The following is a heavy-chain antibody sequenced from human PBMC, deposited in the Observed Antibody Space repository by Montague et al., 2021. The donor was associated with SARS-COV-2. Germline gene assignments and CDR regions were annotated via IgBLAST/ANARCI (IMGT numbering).Heavy chain of an antibody. J-gene: IGHJ4*02. V-gene: IGHV4-34*01. CDR2: INHRGTS. D-gene: IGHD3-22*01. Sequence: SETRSLTCAVYGGSFSDNYWSWIRKPPGKGLEWIGEINHRGTSNYNPSLKSRVSISVDTSKNQFSLYLGSVTAADTAVYYCARGRQHFNMIVVVMTGGEYYFDYWGQGTLATVSS. CDR1: GGSFSDNY. CDR3: ARGRQHFNMIVVVMTGGEYYFDY.